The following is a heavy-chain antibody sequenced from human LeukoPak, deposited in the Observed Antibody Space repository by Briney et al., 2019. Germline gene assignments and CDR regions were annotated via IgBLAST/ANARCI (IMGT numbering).Heavy chain of an antibody. Sequence: PSQTLSLTCTVSDGSISSGGYYWSWIRQHPGKGLEWIGYIYYSGSTYYNPSLKSRITISVDTSKNQFSLKLSSVTAADTAVYYCARESWGSWFDPWGQGTLVTVSS. D-gene: IGHD3-16*01. CDR2: IYYSGST. V-gene: IGHV4-31*03. CDR1: DGSISSGGYY. J-gene: IGHJ5*02. CDR3: ARESWGSWFDP.